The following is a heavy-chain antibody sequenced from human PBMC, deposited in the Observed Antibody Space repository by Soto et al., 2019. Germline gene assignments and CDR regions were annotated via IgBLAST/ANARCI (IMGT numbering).Heavy chain of an antibody. CDR1: GGTFSSYA. D-gene: IGHD3-10*01. CDR2: IIPIFGAP. CDR3: ARDRTGSLQTYYVDS. J-gene: IGHJ4*02. V-gene: IGHV1-69*13. Sequence: SVKVSWKASGGTFSSYAISWLRQAPGQGLEWLGGIIPIFGAPNYAQKFQGRVTITADESTSTAYMELSSLRSEDTAVYYCARDRTGSLQTYYVDSWGQGALVTVSS.